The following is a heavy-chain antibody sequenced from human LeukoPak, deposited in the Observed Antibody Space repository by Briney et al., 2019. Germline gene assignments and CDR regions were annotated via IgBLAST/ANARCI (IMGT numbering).Heavy chain of an antibody. CDR1: GFTFSDYY. V-gene: IGHV3-11*04. CDR2: ISSSGSTI. J-gene: IGHJ3*02. Sequence: PGGSLRLSCAASGFTFSDYYMSWIRQAPGKGLEWVSYISSSGSTIYYADSVKGRFTISRDNAKNSLYMQKNSLRAEDTAVYYCARQRYCSGGSCYLAGAFDIWGQGTMVTVSS. D-gene: IGHD2-15*01. CDR3: ARQRYCSGGSCYLAGAFDI.